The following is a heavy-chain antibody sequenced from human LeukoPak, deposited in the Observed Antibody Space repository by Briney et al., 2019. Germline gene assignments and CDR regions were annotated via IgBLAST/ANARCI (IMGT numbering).Heavy chain of an antibody. V-gene: IGHV1-2*02. J-gene: IGHJ3*02. CDR3: ARGGTGYSSGWLRAFDI. CDR1: GYTFTSYA. Sequence: ASVKVSCKASGYTFTSYAMNWVRQAPGQGLEWMGWINPNSGGTNYAQKFQGRVTMTRDTSISTVYMELSSLRSDDTAVYYCARGGTGYSSGWLRAFDIWGQGTMVTVSS. CDR2: INPNSGGT. D-gene: IGHD6-19*01.